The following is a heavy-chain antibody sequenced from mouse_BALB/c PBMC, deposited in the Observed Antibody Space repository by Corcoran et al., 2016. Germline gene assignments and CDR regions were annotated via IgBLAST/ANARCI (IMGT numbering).Heavy chain of an antibody. CDR3: ANWDWYFDV. D-gene: IGHD4-1*01. CDR1: GFNIKDAY. Sequence: EVQLQQSVAELVKPGASVKLSCTSSGFNIKDAYMHWVKQRPEQGLEGSGRIDPANGNTKYDPKFQGKATITEDTSSNTAYLQLTSLTSEDTAVYYCANWDWYFDVWGAGTTVTVSS. CDR2: IDPANGNT. J-gene: IGHJ1*01. V-gene: IGHV14-3*02.